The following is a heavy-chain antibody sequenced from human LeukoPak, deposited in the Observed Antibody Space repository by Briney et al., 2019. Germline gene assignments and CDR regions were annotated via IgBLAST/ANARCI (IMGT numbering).Heavy chain of an antibody. D-gene: IGHD3-3*01. Sequence: GGSLRLSCAASGFTFSSYAMGWVRQAPGKGLEWVSAISGSGGSTYYADSVKGRFTISRDNSKNTLYLQRNSLRAEDTAVYYCAKTYYDFWSGYAREAYYWGQGTLVTVSS. CDR1: GFTFSSYA. CDR3: AKTYYDFWSGYAREAYY. CDR2: ISGSGGST. V-gene: IGHV3-23*01. J-gene: IGHJ4*02.